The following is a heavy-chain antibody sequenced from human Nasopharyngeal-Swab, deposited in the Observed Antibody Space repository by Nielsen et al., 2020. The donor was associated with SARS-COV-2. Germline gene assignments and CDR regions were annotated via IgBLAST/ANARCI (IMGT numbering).Heavy chain of an antibody. Sequence: SLKISCAASGFTFDDYAVHWVRQAPGKGLEWVSGISWNSGSIGYADSVKGRFTISRDNAKNSLYLQMNSLRAEDTALYYCAKGQSSGWYATNDAFDIWGQGTMVTVSS. D-gene: IGHD6-19*01. J-gene: IGHJ3*02. CDR2: ISWNSGSI. CDR1: GFTFDDYA. CDR3: AKGQSSGWYATNDAFDI. V-gene: IGHV3-9*01.